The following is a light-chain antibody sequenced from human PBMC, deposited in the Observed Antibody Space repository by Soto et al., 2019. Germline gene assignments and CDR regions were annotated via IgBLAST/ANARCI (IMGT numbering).Light chain of an antibody. CDR2: DVT. CDR3: SSHTSSRSLV. CDR1: SSDIGAYNF. Sequence: VPGSSLHSIPISSPGTSSDIGAYNFVSWYQHHPGNPPKLLIYDVTNRPSGVSNRFSASKSGNTASLTISGLQTEDEAEYYCSSHTSSRSLVFGTGTKVTVL. J-gene: IGLJ1*01. V-gene: IGLV2-14*03.